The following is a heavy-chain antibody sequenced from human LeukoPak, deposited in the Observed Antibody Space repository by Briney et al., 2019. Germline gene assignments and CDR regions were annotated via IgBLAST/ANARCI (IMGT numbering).Heavy chain of an antibody. CDR2: IYYSGST. CDR3: ARHGDSSSWSFYYYYGMDV. V-gene: IGHV4-39*01. CDR1: GGSISSSSYY. Sequence: SETLSLTCTVSGGSISSSSYYWGWIRQPPGKGLEWIGSIYYSGSTYYNPSLKSRVTISVDTSKNRFSLKLSSVTAADTAVYYCARHGDSSSWSFYYYYGMDVWGQGTTVTVSS. D-gene: IGHD6-13*01. J-gene: IGHJ6*02.